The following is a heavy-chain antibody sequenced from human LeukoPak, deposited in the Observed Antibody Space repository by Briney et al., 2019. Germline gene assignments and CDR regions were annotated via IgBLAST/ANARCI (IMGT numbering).Heavy chain of an antibody. CDR3: ARRSPARGYFDY. CDR2: ITSSSSTI. D-gene: IGHD1-26*01. Sequence: GGSLRLSCAASGFTFSSYSMNWVRQAPGKWLEWGSYITSSSSTIYYADSVKGRFTISRDNAKNSLYLQMHSLRAEDTAVYYRARRSPARGYFDYWGQGPLVTVSS. V-gene: IGHV3-48*04. CDR1: GFTFSSYS. J-gene: IGHJ4*02.